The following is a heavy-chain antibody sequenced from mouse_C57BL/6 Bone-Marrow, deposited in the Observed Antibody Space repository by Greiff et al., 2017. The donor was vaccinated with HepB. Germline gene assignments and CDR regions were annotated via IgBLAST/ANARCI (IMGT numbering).Heavy chain of an antibody. V-gene: IGHV1-81*01. CDR2: IYPRSGNT. CDR1: GYTFTSYG. D-gene: IGHD1-1*01. Sequence: QVQLQQSGAELARPGASVKLSCKASGYTFTSYGISWVKQRTGQGLEWIGEIYPRSGNTYYNEKFKGKATLTADKSSSTAYMELRRLTSEDSAVYFCARDGITTVVAEACWGQGTLVTVS. CDR3: ARDGITTVVAEAC. J-gene: IGHJ3*01.